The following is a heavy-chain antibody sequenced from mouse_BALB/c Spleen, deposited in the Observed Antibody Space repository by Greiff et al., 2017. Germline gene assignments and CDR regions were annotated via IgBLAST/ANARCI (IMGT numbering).Heavy chain of an antibody. Sequence: DVHLVESGGGLVKPGGSLKLSCAASGFTFSSYAMSWVRQSPEKRLEWVAEISSGGSYTYYRDTVTGRFTISRDNAKNTLYLEMSSLRSEDTAMYYCARDRANHAMDYWGQGTSVTVSS. CDR1: GFTFSSYA. V-gene: IGHV5-9-4*01. D-gene: IGHD1-1*01. CDR3: ARDRANHAMDY. CDR2: ISSGGSYT. J-gene: IGHJ4*01.